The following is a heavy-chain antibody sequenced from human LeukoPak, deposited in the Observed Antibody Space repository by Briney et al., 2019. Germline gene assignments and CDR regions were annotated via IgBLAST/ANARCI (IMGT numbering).Heavy chain of an antibody. CDR2: IYYSGST. CDR1: GGSISSGGYY. Sequence: PSETLSLTCTVSGGSISSGGYYWSWIRQHPGKGLEGIGYIYYSGSTYYNPSLKSRVTISVDTSKNQFSLKLSSVTAADTAVYYCARDQHDYVWGSYPGDYWGQGTLVTVSS. D-gene: IGHD3-16*01. CDR3: ARDQHDYVWGSYPGDY. V-gene: IGHV4-31*03. J-gene: IGHJ4*02.